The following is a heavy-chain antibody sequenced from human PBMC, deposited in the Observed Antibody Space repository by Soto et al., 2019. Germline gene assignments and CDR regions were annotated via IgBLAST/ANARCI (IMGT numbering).Heavy chain of an antibody. CDR3: ARIEVDCTSTSCYYYFDY. V-gene: IGHV4-31*03. CDR2: IYYSGSA. Sequence: SETLSLTCTVSGGSISSGGYYWSWIRQHPGKGLEWIGYIYYSGSAYHNPSLKSRVTISVDTSKNQFSLKLSSVTAADTAVYYCARIEVDCTSTSCYYYFDYWGQGALVTVS. J-gene: IGHJ4*02. D-gene: IGHD2-2*01. CDR1: GGSISSGGYY.